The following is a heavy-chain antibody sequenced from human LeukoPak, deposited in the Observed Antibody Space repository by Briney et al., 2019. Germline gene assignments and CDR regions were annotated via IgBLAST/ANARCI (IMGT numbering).Heavy chain of an antibody. CDR3: ARTKWELPPKGAFDF. Sequence: GGSLRLSCAASAFTFSSNSTNWVQQPPGKGLEWVSSISGESTYTVYAGSVKDRFTTSRDNAKNSLFLQMDSLAPEDTAIYYCARTKWELPPKGAFDFWGQGTVVTASP. CDR1: AFTFSSNS. CDR2: ISGESTYT. V-gene: IGHV3-21*01. D-gene: IGHD1-26*01. J-gene: IGHJ3*01.